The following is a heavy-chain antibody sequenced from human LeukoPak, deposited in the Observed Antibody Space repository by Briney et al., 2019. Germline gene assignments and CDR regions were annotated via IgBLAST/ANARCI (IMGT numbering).Heavy chain of an antibody. J-gene: IGHJ3*02. D-gene: IGHD3-10*02. CDR1: GFIVSANY. CDR3: ARALIVRGRIGGFDI. CDR2: IYVGGNA. V-gene: IGHV3-53*01. Sequence: GGSLRLSCATSGFIVSANYMNGVRQAPGKGLWCVSKIYVGGNAYYADSVKGRFTFSRDKSKNTLYLQMNSLRAEDTAVYYCARALIVRGRIGGFDIWGQGIMVTVSS.